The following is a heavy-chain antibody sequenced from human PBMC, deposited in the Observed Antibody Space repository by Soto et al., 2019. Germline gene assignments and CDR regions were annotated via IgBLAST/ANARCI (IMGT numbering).Heavy chain of an antibody. D-gene: IGHD6-19*01. V-gene: IGHV1-3*01. CDR2: INAGNGNT. CDR3: ARVISSGWYFVPDAFDI. Sequence: GASVKVSCKASGYTFTSYAMHWVRQAPGQRLEWMGWINAGNGNTKYSQKFQGRVTITRDTSASTAYMELSSLRSEDTAVYYCARVISSGWYFVPDAFDIWGQGTTVTVSS. J-gene: IGHJ3*02. CDR1: GYTFTSYA.